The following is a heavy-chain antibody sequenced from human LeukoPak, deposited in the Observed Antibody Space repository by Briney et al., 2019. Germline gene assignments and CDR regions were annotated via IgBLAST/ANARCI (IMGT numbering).Heavy chain of an antibody. Sequence: SVKVSCKASGYTFTDYYIHWVRQAPGQGLEWMGRIIPILGIANYAQKFQGRVTITADKSTSTAYMELSSLRSEDTAVYYCAREDGYNSEDWGQGTLVTVSS. CDR3: AREDGYNSED. V-gene: IGHV1-69*04. CDR2: IIPILGIA. J-gene: IGHJ4*02. CDR1: GYTFTDYY. D-gene: IGHD5-24*01.